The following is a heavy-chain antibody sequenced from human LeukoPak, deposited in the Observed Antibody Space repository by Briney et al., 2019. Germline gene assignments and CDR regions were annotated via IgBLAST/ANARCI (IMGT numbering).Heavy chain of an antibody. V-gene: IGHV3-23*01. CDR3: AKEMGSWYYDAFDI. J-gene: IGHJ3*02. Sequence: PGGSLRLSCAASGFTFSSYAMSWVRQAPGKGLEWVSAISGSGGITFYADSVKGRVTISRDNFKNTLYLQMNSLRAEDTAVYYCAKEMGSWYYDAFDIWGQGTMVTVSS. CDR2: ISGSGGIT. CDR1: GFTFSSYA. D-gene: IGHD6-13*01.